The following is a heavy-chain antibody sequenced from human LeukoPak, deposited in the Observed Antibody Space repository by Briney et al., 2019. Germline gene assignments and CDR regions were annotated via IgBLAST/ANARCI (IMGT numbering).Heavy chain of an antibody. CDR1: GFTFSSYS. J-gene: IGHJ5*02. CDR3: ASPTIAARSDWFDP. Sequence: GGSLRLSCAASGFTFSSYSMNWVRQAPGKGLEWVSYISSSSSNIYYADSVKGRFTISRDNAKNSLYPQMNSLRAEDTAVYYCASPTIAARSDWFDPWGQGTLVTVSS. CDR2: ISSSSSNI. D-gene: IGHD6-6*01. V-gene: IGHV3-48*01.